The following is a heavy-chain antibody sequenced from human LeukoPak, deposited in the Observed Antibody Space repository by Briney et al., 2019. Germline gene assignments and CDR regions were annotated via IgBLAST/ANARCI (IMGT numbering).Heavy chain of an antibody. J-gene: IGHJ5*02. CDR2: INQDGSET. D-gene: IGHD2-21*02. V-gene: IGHV3-7*01. Sequence: GGSLRLSCVGSGFPFSTSWMHWVRQAPGKGPEYVAYINQDGSETNYVDSVKGRFTISRDNTRNSLFLQMYSLRDEDTAIYYCARWAGRCGGDCQSEDPWGLGTLVIVSS. CDR3: ARWAGRCGGDCQSEDP. CDR1: GFPFSTSW.